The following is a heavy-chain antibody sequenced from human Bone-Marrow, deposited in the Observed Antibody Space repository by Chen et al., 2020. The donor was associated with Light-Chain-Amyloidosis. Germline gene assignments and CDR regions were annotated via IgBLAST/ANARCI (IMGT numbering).Heavy chain of an antibody. Sequence: EVQLEQSGPEVKKPGESLKISCKGSGYTFPNYWIGWVRQMPGKGLEWMGVIYPDDSEARYSPSFEGQVTISADKSITTAYQQWRSLKASDTAMYYCARRRDGYNFDYWGQGTLVTVSS. D-gene: IGHD5-12*01. V-gene: IGHV5-51*01. CDR3: ARRRDGYNFDY. J-gene: IGHJ4*02. CDR2: IYPDDSEA. CDR1: GYTFPNYW.